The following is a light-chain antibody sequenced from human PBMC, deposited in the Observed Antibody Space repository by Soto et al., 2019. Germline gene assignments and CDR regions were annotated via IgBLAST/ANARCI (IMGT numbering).Light chain of an antibody. Sequence: EIVMTQSPATLSVSPGERATLSCRASQSVSSSLAWYQQKPGQAPRLLIYGASTRATGIPARFSGSGSGTEFTLIISRLQSEDFAVYYCQQYNNWPPGTFGRGTKVEIK. CDR3: QQYNNWPPGT. CDR1: QSVSSS. J-gene: IGKJ1*01. CDR2: GAS. V-gene: IGKV3-15*01.